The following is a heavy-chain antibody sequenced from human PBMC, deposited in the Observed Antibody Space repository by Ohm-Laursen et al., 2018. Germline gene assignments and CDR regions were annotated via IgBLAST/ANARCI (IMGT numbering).Heavy chain of an antibody. D-gene: IGHD3-22*01. CDR2: IWYDGSNK. Sequence: SLRLSCAASGFIFRNFGMHWVRQAPGKGLEWVAAIWYDGSNKYYADSVKGRFTISRDNSRNTLYLQMDSLRAEDTAMYYCAKDRTYYYDSSWDVWGQGTTVTVSS. CDR1: GFIFRNFG. CDR3: AKDRTYYYDSSWDV. J-gene: IGHJ6*02. V-gene: IGHV3-33*06.